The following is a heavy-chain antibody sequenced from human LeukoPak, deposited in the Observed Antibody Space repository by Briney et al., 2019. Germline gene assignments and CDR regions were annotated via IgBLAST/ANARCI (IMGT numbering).Heavy chain of an antibody. J-gene: IGHJ4*02. CDR2: INPNSGGT. CDR3: ARDLALTGNFDY. D-gene: IGHD1-20*01. Sequence: ASVKVSCKASGYTFSGFHMHWVRQAPGQGLEWMGWINPNSGGTNYAQKFQGRVTMTRDTSISTAYMELSRLTSDDTAVYYCARDLALTGNFDYWGQGTLVTVSS. V-gene: IGHV1-2*02. CDR1: GYTFSGFH.